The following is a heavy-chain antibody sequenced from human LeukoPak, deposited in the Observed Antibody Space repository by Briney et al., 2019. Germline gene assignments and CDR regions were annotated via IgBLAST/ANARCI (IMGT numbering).Heavy chain of an antibody. CDR2: IYYSGST. J-gene: IGHJ4*02. D-gene: IGHD3-10*01. V-gene: IGHV4-59*08. Sequence: SETLSLTCTVSGGSISSYYWSWIRQPPGKGLEWIGYIYYSGSTNYNPSLKSRVTISADTSKNQFSLKLSSVTAADTAVYYCARRFRYGSGMSFDYWGQGTLVTVSS. CDR1: GGSISSYY. CDR3: ARRFRYGSGMSFDY.